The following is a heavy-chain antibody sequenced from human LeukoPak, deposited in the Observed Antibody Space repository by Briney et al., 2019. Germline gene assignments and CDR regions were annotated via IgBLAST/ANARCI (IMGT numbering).Heavy chain of an antibody. CDR3: ARNRPYCTNGVCPNWFDP. Sequence: ASVKVSCKASGYTFTSYGISWVRQAPGQGLEWMGWISAYNGNTNYAQKLQGRVTMTTDTSTSTAYMELRSLRSDDTAVYYCARNRPYCTNGVCPNWFDPWGRGTLVTVSS. CDR1: GYTFTSYG. D-gene: IGHD2-8*01. J-gene: IGHJ5*02. CDR2: ISAYNGNT. V-gene: IGHV1-18*01.